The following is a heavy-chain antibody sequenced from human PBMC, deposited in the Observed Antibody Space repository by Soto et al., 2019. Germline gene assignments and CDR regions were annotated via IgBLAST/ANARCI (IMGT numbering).Heavy chain of an antibody. D-gene: IGHD1-26*01. V-gene: IGHV1-24*01. CDR3: ARLNTRIVGARGAFDI. CDR1: GYTLTELS. Sequence: ASVKVSCKVSGYTLTELSMHWVRQAPGKGLEWMGGFDPEDGETIYAQKFQGRVTMTEDTSTDTAYMELSSLRSEVSAVYYCARLNTRIVGARGAFDIWGQGTMVTVSS. CDR2: FDPEDGET. J-gene: IGHJ3*02.